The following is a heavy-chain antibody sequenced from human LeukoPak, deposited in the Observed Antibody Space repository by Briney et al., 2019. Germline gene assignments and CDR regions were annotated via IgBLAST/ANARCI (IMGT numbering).Heavy chain of an antibody. CDR3: AKFLAAAATDS. CDR2: VSGSGSST. Sequence: GGSLRLSCAASGFTFRTYGMTWVRQAPGKGLEWVSSVSGSGSSTCYADSVKGRSTISRDNSKNTLYLQMNSLRADDTAIYYCAKFLAAAATDSWGQGILVTVSS. D-gene: IGHD6-13*01. V-gene: IGHV3-23*01. J-gene: IGHJ4*02. CDR1: GFTFRTYG.